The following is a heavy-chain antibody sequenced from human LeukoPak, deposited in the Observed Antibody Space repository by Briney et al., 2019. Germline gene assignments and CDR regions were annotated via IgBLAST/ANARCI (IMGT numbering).Heavy chain of an antibody. Sequence: SETLSLTCTVSGGSISSSSYYWGWLRQPPGTGLEWIGSIYYSGSTYYNPSLKSRVTISVDTSKNQFSLKLSSVTAADTAVYYCARGSLYSSSWYPFDPWGQGTLVTVSS. CDR3: ARGSLYSSSWYPFDP. D-gene: IGHD6-13*01. V-gene: IGHV4-39*07. CDR1: GGSISSSSYY. J-gene: IGHJ5*02. CDR2: IYYSGST.